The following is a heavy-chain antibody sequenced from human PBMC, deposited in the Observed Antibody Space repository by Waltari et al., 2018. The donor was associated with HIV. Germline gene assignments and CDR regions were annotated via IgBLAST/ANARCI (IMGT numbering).Heavy chain of an antibody. V-gene: IGHV4-34*01. CDR2: INHSGTM. Sequence: QVLLQQWGAGLLKPSGTLSLTCAVYVASISGSNWSWIRQPPGKGFEWIGDINHSGTMNFNPSLKTRISMSLDTSRKQFSLKLTSVTAADTAVYYCAANHIAVNGTTFAFWGQGNLVTVSS. D-gene: IGHD1-1*01. CDR3: AANHIAVNGTTFAF. CDR1: VASISGSN. J-gene: IGHJ4*02.